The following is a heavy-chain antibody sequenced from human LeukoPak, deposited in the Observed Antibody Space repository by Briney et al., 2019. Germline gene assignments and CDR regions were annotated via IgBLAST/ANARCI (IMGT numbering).Heavy chain of an antibody. V-gene: IGHV4-38-2*02. J-gene: IGHJ4*02. CDR1: GYSISSGYC. Sequence: SETLSLTCTVSGYSISSGYCWGWIRQPPGKGLEWIGSIYHSGSTCYNPSLKSRVTISVDTSKNQFSLKLSSVTAADTAVYYCARGGSPPYSSGWYTRGDFDYWGQGTLVTVSS. CDR2: IYHSGST. CDR3: ARGGSPPYSSGWYTRGDFDY. D-gene: IGHD6-19*01.